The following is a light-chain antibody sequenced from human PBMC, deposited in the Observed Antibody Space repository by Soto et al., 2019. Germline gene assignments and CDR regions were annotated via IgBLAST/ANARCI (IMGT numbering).Light chain of an antibody. CDR2: GAS. Sequence: EIVLTQSPGTLSLSPGEGATLSCRASQSVSSTYLAWYQQKPGQAPRLLIYGASSRASGIPDRFSGSGSGTDFTLTINRLEPEDFAVYYCQQYGSSPSGLTFGGGTKVDIK. CDR3: QQYGSSPSGLT. V-gene: IGKV3-20*01. J-gene: IGKJ4*01. CDR1: QSVSSTY.